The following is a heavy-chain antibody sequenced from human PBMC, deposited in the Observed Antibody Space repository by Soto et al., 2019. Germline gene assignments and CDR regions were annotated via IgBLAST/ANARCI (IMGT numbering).Heavy chain of an antibody. Sequence: VQLVQSGAEVKKPGSSVKVSCKASGGTFSSYAISWVRQAPGQGLEWMGGIIPIFGTANYAQKFQGRVTITADESTSTAYMELSSLRSEDTAVYYCARKASSGYYSGYYYYGMDVWGQGTTVTVSS. J-gene: IGHJ6*02. CDR3: ARKASSGYYSGYYYYGMDV. D-gene: IGHD3-22*01. CDR1: GGTFSSYA. CDR2: IIPIFGTA. V-gene: IGHV1-69*01.